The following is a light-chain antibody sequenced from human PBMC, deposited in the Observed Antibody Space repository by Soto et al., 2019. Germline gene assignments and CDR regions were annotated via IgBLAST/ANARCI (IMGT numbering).Light chain of an antibody. Sequence: EIVMTQSPATLSVSIGESATLSCRASQSIGINVAWYQQRPGQAPRLLISGASTRASGIPARFSGSGSGTEFTLTISSLQSEDFAIYYCQQYNNWPPYSCGQGTKVDIK. J-gene: IGKJ2*03. CDR3: QQYNNWPPYS. CDR1: QSIGIN. CDR2: GAS. V-gene: IGKV3-15*01.